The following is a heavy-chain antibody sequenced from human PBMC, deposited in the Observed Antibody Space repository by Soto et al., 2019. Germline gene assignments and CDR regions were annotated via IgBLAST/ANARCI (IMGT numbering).Heavy chain of an antibody. CDR2: INAGNGNT. Sequence: ASVKVSCKASGYTFSSYAMHWVRQAPGQRLEWMGWINAGNGNTKYSQKFQGRVTITRDASASTAYMELSSLRSEDTAVYYCARSPSACGELLSPPRIDCWGEGTLVSVSS. CDR3: ARSPSACGELLSPPRIDC. V-gene: IGHV1-3*01. D-gene: IGHD3-10*01. CDR1: GYTFSSYA. J-gene: IGHJ4*02.